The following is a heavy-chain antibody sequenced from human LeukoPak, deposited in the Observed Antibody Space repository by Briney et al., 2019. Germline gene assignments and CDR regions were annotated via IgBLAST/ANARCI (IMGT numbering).Heavy chain of an antibody. CDR2: INHSGST. Sequence: SETLSLTCAVYGGSFSGYYWSWIRQPPGKGLEWIGEINHSGSTNYNPSLKSRVTISVDTSKNQFSLKLSSVTAADTAVYYCARGVTVTSPIDYWGQGTLVTVSS. D-gene: IGHD4-17*01. J-gene: IGHJ4*02. V-gene: IGHV4-34*01. CDR1: GGSFSGYY. CDR3: ARGVTVTSPIDY.